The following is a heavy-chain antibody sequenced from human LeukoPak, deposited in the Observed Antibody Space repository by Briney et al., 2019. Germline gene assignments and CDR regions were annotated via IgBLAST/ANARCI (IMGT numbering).Heavy chain of an antibody. J-gene: IGHJ4*02. CDR1: GFIFTYSN. Sequence: GGSLRLPCVASGFIFTYSNLNWVRQAPGKGLEWVSSISRSGGSTYYADSVKGRFTISRDNAKNSLYLQMNSLRAEDTAVYFCVRGDRRDYWGQGTLVSVSS. CDR3: VRGDRRDY. V-gene: IGHV3-21*01. D-gene: IGHD3-22*01. CDR2: ISRSGGST.